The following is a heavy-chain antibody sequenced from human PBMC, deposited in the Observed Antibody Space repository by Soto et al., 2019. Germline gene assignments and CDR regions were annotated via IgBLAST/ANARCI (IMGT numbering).Heavy chain of an antibody. CDR1: GYTFSSYG. CDR3: ARLEHNFGPHDY. Sequence: QVQLAQSGAEVKKPGASVTVSCKASGYTFSSYGISWVRQAPGQGLEWVGWISIHNGYTKYATELQGRVTMTTDTSTSTAYMELRSLRSDDSAVYFCARLEHNFGPHDYWGQGTLVTVTS. CDR2: ISIHNGYT. J-gene: IGHJ4*02. V-gene: IGHV1-18*01. D-gene: IGHD1-1*01.